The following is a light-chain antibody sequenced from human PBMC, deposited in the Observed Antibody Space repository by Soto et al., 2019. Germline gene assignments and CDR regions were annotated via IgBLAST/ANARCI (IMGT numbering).Light chain of an antibody. J-gene: IGLJ1*01. Sequence: QSALTQPAPVSGSPGQSIAISCTGTSSDVGGYNFVSWYQQHPGKAPKLMIHEVSNRPSGVSDRFSGSKSGNTASLTISGLQADDEADYYCGSHTSYNTRVFGTGTKVTVL. V-gene: IGLV2-14*01. CDR2: EVS. CDR1: SSDVGGYNF. CDR3: GSHTSYNTRV.